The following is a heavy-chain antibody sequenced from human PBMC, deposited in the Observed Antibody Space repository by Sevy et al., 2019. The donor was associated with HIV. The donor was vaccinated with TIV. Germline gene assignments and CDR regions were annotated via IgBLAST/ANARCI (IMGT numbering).Heavy chain of an antibody. D-gene: IGHD4-4*01. CDR2: ISSNGGST. CDR1: GFTFSSYA. Sequence: GGSLRLSCSASGFTFSSYAMHWVRQAPGKGLEYVSAISSNGGSTYYADSVKGRFTISRDNSKNTQYLQMSSLRAEDTAVYYCVKGVYTYYYYYGMDVWGQGTTVTVSS. V-gene: IGHV3-64D*06. CDR3: VKGVYTYYYYYGMDV. J-gene: IGHJ6*02.